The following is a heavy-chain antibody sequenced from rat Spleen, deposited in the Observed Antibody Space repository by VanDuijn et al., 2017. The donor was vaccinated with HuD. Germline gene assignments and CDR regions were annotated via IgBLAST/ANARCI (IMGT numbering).Heavy chain of an antibody. V-gene: IGHV2S63*01. CDR2: IWGDEST. D-gene: IGHD1-4*01. CDR3: ARDENGYLNHWFAY. CDR1: GFSLTDHS. J-gene: IGHJ3*01. Sequence: EVQLKESGPGLVQPSQTLSLTCTVSGFSLTDHSVHWLRQPPGKGLEWMGGIWGDESTSYNSALKSRLSISRDTSKSQVLLKRNSLQTEDTATYYCARDENGYLNHWFAYWGQGILVTVSS.